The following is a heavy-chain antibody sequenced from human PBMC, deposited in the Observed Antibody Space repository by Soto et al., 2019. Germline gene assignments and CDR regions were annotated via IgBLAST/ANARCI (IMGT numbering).Heavy chain of an antibody. V-gene: IGHV5-51*01. D-gene: IGHD3-16*01. J-gene: IGHJ6*02. CDR2: IYPGDSDT. Sequence: GESVKSSGRGAGYNYNLHCSSWVLQKPWRGLEWMGIIYPGDSDTRYNPSFQGQVTISVDKSINTAYLQWDSLEASDTATYYCARHLRSYDFFQYYYGIDVWGQASTVTVSS. CDR3: ARHLRSYDFFQYYYGIDV. CDR1: GYNYNLHC.